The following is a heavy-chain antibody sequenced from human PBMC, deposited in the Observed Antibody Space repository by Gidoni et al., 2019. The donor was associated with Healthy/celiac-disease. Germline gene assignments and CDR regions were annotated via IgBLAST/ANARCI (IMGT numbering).Heavy chain of an antibody. CDR2: INHSGST. V-gene: IGHV4-34*01. CDR1: GGSFSGYY. CDR3: ARGRRLGEFTPLRY. J-gene: IGHJ4*02. Sequence: QVQLQQWGAGLLKPSETLSLTCAVYGGSFSGYYWSWIRQPPGKGLEWIGEINHSGSTNYNPSLKSRVTISVDTSKNQFSLKLSSVTAADTAVYYCARGRRLGEFTPLRYWGQGTLVTVSS. D-gene: IGHD3-16*01.